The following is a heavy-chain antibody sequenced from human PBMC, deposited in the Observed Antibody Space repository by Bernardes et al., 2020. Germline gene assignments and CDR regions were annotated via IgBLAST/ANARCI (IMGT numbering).Heavy chain of an antibody. CDR1: GYTFTGYY. V-gene: IGHV1-2*06. CDR3: ARIIGYCSGGSCGDY. CDR2: INPNSGGT. Sequence: ASVKVSCKASGYTFTGYYMHWVRQAPGQGLEWMGRINPNSGGTNYAQKFQGRVTMTRDTSISTAYMELSRLRSDDTAVYYCARIIGYCSGGSCGDYWGQGTLVTVSS. J-gene: IGHJ4*02. D-gene: IGHD2-15*01.